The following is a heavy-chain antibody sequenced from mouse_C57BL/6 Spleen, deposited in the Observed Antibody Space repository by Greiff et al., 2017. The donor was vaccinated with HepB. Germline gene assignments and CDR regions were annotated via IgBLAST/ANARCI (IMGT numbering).Heavy chain of an antibody. CDR1: GYTFTDYY. CDR3: ATLYAMDY. CDR2: INPNNGGT. V-gene: IGHV1-26*01. J-gene: IGHJ4*01. Sequence: EVQLQQSGPELVKPGASVKISCKASGYTFTDYYMNWVKQSHGKSLEWIGDINPNNGGTSYNQKFKGKATLTVDKSSSTAYRELRSLTSEGSAVYECATLYAMDYWGQGTSVTDSS.